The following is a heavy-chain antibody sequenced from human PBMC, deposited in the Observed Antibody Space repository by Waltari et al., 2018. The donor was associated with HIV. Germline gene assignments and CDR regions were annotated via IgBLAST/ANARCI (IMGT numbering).Heavy chain of an antibody. CDR3: AREGGRDCSGGSCYIDY. D-gene: IGHD2-15*01. CDR2: INQGGSET. CDR1: GFPFGSPW. J-gene: IGHJ4*02. V-gene: IGHV3-7*01. Sequence: DVEVVESGGGLVQTGGSLRLSCAVSGFPFGSPWMSWVSQAPGKGLAWVANINQGGSETYYVDSVEGRFTISRDNGRNLIYLQMNRLRAEDTAMYYCAREGGRDCSGGSCYIDYWGQGTLVAVSS.